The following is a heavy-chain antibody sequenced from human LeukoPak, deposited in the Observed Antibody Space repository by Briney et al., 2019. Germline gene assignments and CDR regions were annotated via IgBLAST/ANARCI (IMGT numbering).Heavy chain of an antibody. D-gene: IGHD6-19*01. CDR3: ASPAVAGSGYYYYYMGV. CDR1: GYSISSGYY. Sequence: SETLSLTCTASGYSISSGYYWGWIRQPPGKGLEWVGSIYHSGSAYYNPSLKSRVAISVDTSKNQFSLQLSSVTAADTAVYYCASPAVAGSGYYYYYMGVWGKGTTVTVSS. J-gene: IGHJ6*03. CDR2: IYHSGSA. V-gene: IGHV4-38-2*02.